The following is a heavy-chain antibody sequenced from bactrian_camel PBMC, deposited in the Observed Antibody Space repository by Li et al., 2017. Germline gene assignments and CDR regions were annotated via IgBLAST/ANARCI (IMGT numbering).Heavy chain of an antibody. Sequence: HVQLVESGGGSVQAGGSLSLSCTASAAVSDTSDMGWYRQAPGNECELVSTIRNGDITYYADSVKGRFTISQDNAKNTLYLQMNSLKSEDTAMYYCAADISPGTICSAATQILAFQYRGQGTQVTVS. J-gene: IGHJ4*01. CDR3: AADISPGTICSAATQILAFQY. CDR2: IRNGDIT. V-gene: IGHV3S55*01. CDR1: AAVSDTSD. D-gene: IGHD2*01.